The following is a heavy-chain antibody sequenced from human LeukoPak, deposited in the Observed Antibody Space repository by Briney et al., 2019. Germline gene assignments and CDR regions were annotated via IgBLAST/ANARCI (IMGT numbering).Heavy chain of an antibody. D-gene: IGHD3-10*01. J-gene: IGHJ4*02. V-gene: IGHV3-23*01. CDR1: GLTFDTYA. CDR3: AKDNTMVRGVIRGALDY. CDR2: ISGSGDSA. Sequence: PGGSLRLSCAASGLTFDTYAMSWVRHAPGKGLEWVSGISGSGDSAYYADSVKGRFTISRDNSKNTLYLQMNSLRAEDTAIYYCAKDNTMVRGVIRGALDYWGQGTLVTVSS.